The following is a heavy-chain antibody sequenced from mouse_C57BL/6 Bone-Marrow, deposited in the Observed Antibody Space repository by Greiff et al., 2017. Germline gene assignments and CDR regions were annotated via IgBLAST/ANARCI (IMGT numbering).Heavy chain of an antibody. Sequence: EVQGVESGEGLVKPGGSLKLSCAASGFTFSSYAMSWVRQTPGKRLEWVAYISSGGDYIYYADTVKGRFTISRDNARNTLDLQMSSLKSEDTAMYYCTRVGAYGSSPFAYWGQGTLVTVSA. D-gene: IGHD1-1*01. CDR3: TRVGAYGSSPFAY. CDR1: GFTFSSYA. J-gene: IGHJ3*01. V-gene: IGHV5-9-1*02. CDR2: ISSGGDYI.